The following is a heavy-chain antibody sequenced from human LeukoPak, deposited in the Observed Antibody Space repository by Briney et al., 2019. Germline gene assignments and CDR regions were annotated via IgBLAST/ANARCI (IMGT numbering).Heavy chain of an antibody. CDR1: GFTFSSYA. J-gene: IGHJ1*01. D-gene: IGHD2-2*02. CDR2: ISGSGGST. Sequence: GGSLRLSCAASGFTFSSYAMSWVRQAPGKGLEWVSAISGSGGSTYYADSVKGRFTISRDNSKNTLYLQMNSLRAEDTAVYYCAKAGYCSSTSCYTSVGCFQHWGQGTLVTVSS. V-gene: IGHV3-23*01. CDR3: AKAGYCSSTSCYTSVGCFQH.